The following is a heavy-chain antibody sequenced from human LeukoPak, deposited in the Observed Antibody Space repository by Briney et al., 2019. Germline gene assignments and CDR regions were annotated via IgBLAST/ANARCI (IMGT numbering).Heavy chain of an antibody. CDR1: SGSISSYY. D-gene: IGHD5-18*01. CDR2: IFYTGST. CDR3: GRGGYSVIDY. V-gene: IGHV4-59*08. J-gene: IGHJ4*02. Sequence: ASETLSLTCTVSSGSISSYYWTWIRQPPGKGLEWIGYIFYTGSTNYNPSLKSRVTMSVDTSKNQFSLKLSSVTAADTAVYYCGRGGYSVIDYWDQGTLVTVSS.